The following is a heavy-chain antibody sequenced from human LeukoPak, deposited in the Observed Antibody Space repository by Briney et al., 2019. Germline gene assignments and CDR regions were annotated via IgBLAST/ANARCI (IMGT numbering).Heavy chain of an antibody. D-gene: IGHD1-7*01. CDR2: ISSSSSYI. CDR1: GFTISSYS. V-gene: IGHV3-21*01. Sequence: GGSLRLSCAASGFTISSYSMNWVRQAPGKGLEWVSSISSSSSYIYYADSVKGRFTISRDNAKNSLYLQMNSLRAEDTAVYYCARDSRNYQPLYYYYMDVWGKGTTVTVS. CDR3: ARDSRNYQPLYYYYMDV. J-gene: IGHJ6*03.